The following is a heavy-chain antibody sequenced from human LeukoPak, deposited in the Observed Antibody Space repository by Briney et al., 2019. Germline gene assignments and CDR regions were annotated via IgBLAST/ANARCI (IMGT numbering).Heavy chain of an antibody. CDR2: IGISSGNT. Sequence: GSLRLSCAASGFNFIDYSMNWVRQAPGKGLEWISYIGISSGNTKFADSVKGRFTISRDKARNSLYLQMNSLRVEDTAVYYCARDHRYAFDNWGHGTLVTVSS. D-gene: IGHD5-12*01. J-gene: IGHJ4*01. CDR3: ARDHRYAFDN. V-gene: IGHV3-48*01. CDR1: GFNFIDYS.